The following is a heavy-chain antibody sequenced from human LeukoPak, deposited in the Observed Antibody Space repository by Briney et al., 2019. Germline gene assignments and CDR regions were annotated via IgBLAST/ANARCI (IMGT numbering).Heavy chain of an antibody. CDR3: ARARYGSGSYSNWFDP. V-gene: IGHV4-39*01. CDR2: IYYSGST. Sequence: SETLSLTCTVSGGSISSSSYYWGWIRQPPGKGLEWIGSIYYSGSTYYNPSLKSRVTISVDTSKNQFSLKLSSVTAADTAVYYCARARYGSGSYSNWFDPWGQGTLVTVSS. CDR1: GGSISSSSYY. D-gene: IGHD3-10*01. J-gene: IGHJ5*02.